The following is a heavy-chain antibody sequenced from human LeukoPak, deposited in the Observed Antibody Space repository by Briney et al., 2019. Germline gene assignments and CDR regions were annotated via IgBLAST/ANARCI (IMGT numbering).Heavy chain of an antibody. J-gene: IGHJ4*02. V-gene: IGHV4-4*02. CDR2: ILHSGST. CDR3: ARGATIGLVPYFDY. D-gene: IGHD5-12*01. CDR1: GGSISSNNW. Sequence: SSETLSLTCAVSGGSISSNNWWSWVRQPPGKGLEWIGEILHSGSTYYNPSLKSRVTISVDRSKNQFSLKLSSVTAADTAVYYCARGATIGLVPYFDYWGQGTLVTVSS.